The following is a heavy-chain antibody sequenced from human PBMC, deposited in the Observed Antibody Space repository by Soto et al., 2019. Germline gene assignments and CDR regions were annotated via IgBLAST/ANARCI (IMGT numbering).Heavy chain of an antibody. Sequence: QVQLVQSGAEVKKPGASVKVSCKASGYTFTSYGISWVRQAPGQGLEWMGWISAYNCNTNYAQKLQGRVTLTTDTSTSTAYMELRSLRSDDKAVYYCARDSYYGGTPTNWFDPWGQGTLVTVSS. CDR3: ARDSYYGGTPTNWFDP. D-gene: IGHD4-17*01. CDR1: GYTFTSYG. CDR2: ISAYNCNT. J-gene: IGHJ5*02. V-gene: IGHV1-18*01.